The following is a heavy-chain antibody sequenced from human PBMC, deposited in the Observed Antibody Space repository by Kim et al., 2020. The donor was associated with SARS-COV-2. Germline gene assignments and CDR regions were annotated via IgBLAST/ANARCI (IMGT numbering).Heavy chain of an antibody. CDR3: ARTTVAFSDYYYMDV. D-gene: IGHD4-17*01. CDR2: ISGQNGET. Sequence: ASVKVSCKASGYGFTSYGISWVRQASGQGLEWMGWISGQNGETKYAQKIQGRVTMSKDIYTRTAFMELRNLRSDDTARYFCARTTVAFSDYYYMDVWG. J-gene: IGHJ6*03. CDR1: GYGFTSYG. V-gene: IGHV1-18*01.